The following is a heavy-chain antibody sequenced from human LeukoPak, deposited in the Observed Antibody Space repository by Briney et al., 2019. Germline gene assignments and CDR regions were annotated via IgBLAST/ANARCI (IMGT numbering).Heavy chain of an antibody. J-gene: IGHJ4*02. D-gene: IGHD3-10*01. CDR3: AKASYGSGSYNFDY. CDR2: ISGSGGST. V-gene: IGHV3-23*01. CDR1: GFTFSSYA. Sequence: GGSLRLSCAASGFTFSSYAMSWVRQAPGKGLDWVSAISGSGGSTYYADSVKGRFTISRDNSKNTLYLQMNSLRAEDTAVYYCAKASYGSGSYNFDYWGQGTLVTVSS.